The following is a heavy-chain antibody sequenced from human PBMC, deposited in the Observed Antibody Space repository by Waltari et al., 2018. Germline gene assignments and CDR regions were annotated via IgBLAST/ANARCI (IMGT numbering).Heavy chain of an antibody. D-gene: IGHD6-6*01. CDR1: GFTFSSYG. V-gene: IGHV4-39*07. CDR3: ARDFRGRIIAARLGAFDI. Sequence: QVQLVESGGGVVQPGRSLRLSCAASGFTFSSYGMHWVSQAPGKGLEWIGSIYYSGSTYYNPSLKSRVTISVDTSKNQFSLKLSSVTAADTAVYYCARDFRGRIIAARLGAFDIWGQGTMVTVSS. J-gene: IGHJ3*02. CDR2: IYYSGST.